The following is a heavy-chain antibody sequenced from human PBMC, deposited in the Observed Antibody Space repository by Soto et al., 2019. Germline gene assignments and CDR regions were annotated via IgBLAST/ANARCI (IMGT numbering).Heavy chain of an antibody. D-gene: IGHD3-10*01. Sequence: PGGSLRLSCAASGFTFSSYAMHWVRQAPGKGLEWVAVISYDGSNKYYADSVKGRFTISRDNSKNTLYLQMNSLRAEDTAVFYCAKGGGDYGSGSYPFWYWGQGTLVTVSS. CDR1: GFTFSSYA. CDR2: ISYDGSNK. J-gene: IGHJ4*02. V-gene: IGHV3-30-3*01. CDR3: AKGGGDYGSGSYPFWY.